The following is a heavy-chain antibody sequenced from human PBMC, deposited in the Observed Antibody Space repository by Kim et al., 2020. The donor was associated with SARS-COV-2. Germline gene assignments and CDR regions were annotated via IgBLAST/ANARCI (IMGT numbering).Heavy chain of an antibody. CDR1: GGSISSSSYY. V-gene: IGHV4-39*01. D-gene: IGHD3-22*01. J-gene: IGHJ4*02. Sequence: SETLSLTCTVSGGSISSSSYYWGWIRQPPGKGLEWIGSIYYSGSNYYKSSLKSRVTISVDTSKNQFSLKLSSVTAADTAVYYCAASTYYYDSSGYYYFDYWGQGTLVTVSS. CDR3: AASTYYYDSSGYYYFDY. CDR2: IYYSGSN.